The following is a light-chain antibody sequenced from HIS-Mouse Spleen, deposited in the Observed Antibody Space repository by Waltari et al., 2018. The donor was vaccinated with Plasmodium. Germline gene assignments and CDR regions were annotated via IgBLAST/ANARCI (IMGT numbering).Light chain of an antibody. CDR2: GAS. CDR1: QSVSSN. Sequence: EIVMTQSPATLSVSPGERATISCRASQSVSSNLAWYQQKPGQATRLLIYGASTRATGIPARFSGSGSGTEFTLTISSLQSEDFAVYYCQQYNNWSFTFGPGTKVDIK. CDR3: QQYNNWSFT. J-gene: IGKJ3*01. V-gene: IGKV3-15*01.